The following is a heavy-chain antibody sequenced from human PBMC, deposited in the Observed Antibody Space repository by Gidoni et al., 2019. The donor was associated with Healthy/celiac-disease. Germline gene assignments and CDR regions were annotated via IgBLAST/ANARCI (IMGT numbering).Heavy chain of an antibody. CDR2: IYTSGST. CDR3: ARDLGPLQLWHTGGMDV. V-gene: IGHV4-61*02. J-gene: IGHJ6*02. D-gene: IGHD5-18*01. CDR1: GGSISSGSYY. Sequence: QVQLQESGPGLVKPSQTLSLTCTVSGGSISSGSYYWSWIRQPAGKGLEWIGRIYTSGSTNYNPSLKSRVTISVDTSKNQFSLKLSSVTAADTAVYYCARDLGPLQLWHTGGMDVWGQGTTVTVSS.